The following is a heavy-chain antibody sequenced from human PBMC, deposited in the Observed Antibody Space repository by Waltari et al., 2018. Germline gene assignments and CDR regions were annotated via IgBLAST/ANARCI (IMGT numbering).Heavy chain of an antibody. CDR1: GGSISSYY. V-gene: IGHV4-59*01. Sequence: QVQLQESGPGLVKPSETLSLTCTVSGGSISSYYWSWIRQPPGKGLEWIGYIYYSGSTNYNPSLKSRVTISVDTSKNQFSLKLSSVTAADTAVYYCARDRGSSSYYYYYYMDVWGKGTTVTVSS. J-gene: IGHJ6*03. CDR3: ARDRGSSSYYYYYYMDV. D-gene: IGHD6-6*01. CDR2: IYYSGST.